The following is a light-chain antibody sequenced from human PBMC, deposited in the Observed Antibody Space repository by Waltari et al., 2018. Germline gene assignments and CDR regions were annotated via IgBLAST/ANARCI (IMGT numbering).Light chain of an antibody. CDR2: EVI. CDR3: CSYAGSGTYI. J-gene: IGLJ1*01. Sequence: QSALTQPASVSGTPGQSITISCTGTTSDVGNYNLVSWYQHHPGKAPTLMICEVIKRPSGVSDRCSGSKSGNTASLTISGLQAEDEADYYCCSYAGSGTYIFGTGTKVTVL. V-gene: IGLV2-23*02. CDR1: TSDVGNYNL.